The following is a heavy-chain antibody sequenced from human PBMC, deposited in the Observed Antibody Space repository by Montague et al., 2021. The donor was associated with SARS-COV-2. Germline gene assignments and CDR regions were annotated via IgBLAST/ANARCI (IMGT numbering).Heavy chain of an antibody. CDR2: IYWDDDK. J-gene: IGHJ6*02. CDR3: ARRNDIASVCREYGMDP. Sequence: PALVKPTQTLTLTCTFSGFSLSTSGMGVSWIRQPPGKALEWLARIYWDDDKCYSTSLKTRLTITKDTSKNQVVLTMTNMDPVDTATYYCARRNDIASVCREYGMDPRGQGTTVTVSS. V-gene: IGHV2-70*04. D-gene: IGHD6-13*01. CDR1: GFSLSTSGMG.